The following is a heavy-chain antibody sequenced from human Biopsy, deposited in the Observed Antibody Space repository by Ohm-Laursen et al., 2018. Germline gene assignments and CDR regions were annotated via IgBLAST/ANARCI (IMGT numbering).Heavy chain of an antibody. CDR2: IYYSGST. Sequence: GTLSLICTVSGGSISSDYWSWIRQTPGKGLEWIGYIYYSGSTNYNPSLKSRVTISVDTSKNQFSLRLNSVTAADTAVYYCARATSSTGWPYYYFYGMDVWGQGTTVTVSS. D-gene: IGHD2-2*01. CDR3: ARATSSTGWPYYYFYGMDV. CDR1: GGSISSDY. J-gene: IGHJ6*02. V-gene: IGHV4-59*01.